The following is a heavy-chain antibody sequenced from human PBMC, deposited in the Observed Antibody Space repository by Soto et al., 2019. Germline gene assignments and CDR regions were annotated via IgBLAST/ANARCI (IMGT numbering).Heavy chain of an antibody. Sequence: QVHLVQSGAEVKNPGASVKVSCKGSGYDFTTYGITWVRQAPGQGLEWMAWISAHNGNTNYAPNLQGRVTVTRDTSTSTAYIELRSLRSYDTAVYYCARGRYGDYWGQGALVTVSS. D-gene: IGHD1-1*01. CDR2: ISAHNGNT. CDR1: GYDFTTYG. J-gene: IGHJ4*02. V-gene: IGHV1-18*01. CDR3: ARGRYGDY.